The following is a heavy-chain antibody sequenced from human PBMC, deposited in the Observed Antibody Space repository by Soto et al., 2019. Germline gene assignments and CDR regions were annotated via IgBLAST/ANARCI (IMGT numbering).Heavy chain of an antibody. Sequence: ASVKVSCKASGYTFTSYYMHWVRQAPGQGLEGMGIINPSGGSTSYAQKFQGRVTMTRDTSTSTVYMELSSLRSEDTAVYYCARAYCSSTSCYARGVWFDPWGQGTLVTVSS. J-gene: IGHJ5*02. CDR2: INPSGGST. D-gene: IGHD2-2*01. CDR3: ARAYCSSTSCYARGVWFDP. V-gene: IGHV1-46*01. CDR1: GYTFTSYY.